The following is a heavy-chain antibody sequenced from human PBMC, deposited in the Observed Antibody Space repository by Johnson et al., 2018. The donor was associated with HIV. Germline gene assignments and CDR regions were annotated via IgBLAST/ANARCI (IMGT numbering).Heavy chain of an antibody. D-gene: IGHD3-22*01. CDR2: ISYHVNNK. CDR3: ARGFVRITMILVADAFDI. V-gene: IGHV3-30*04. CDR1: GFTFSSYT. J-gene: IGHJ3*02. Sequence: VQLVESGGGVVQPGRSLRLSCAASGFTFSSYTMHWVRQAPGKGLEWVAVISYHVNNKDYADSVKGRFTISRDNSKNTLYLQMNSLRDGDTALYYCARGFVRITMILVADAFDIWGQGTMVTVSS.